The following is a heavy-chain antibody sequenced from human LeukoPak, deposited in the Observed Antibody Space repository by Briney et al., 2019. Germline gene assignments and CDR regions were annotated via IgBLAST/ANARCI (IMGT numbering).Heavy chain of an antibody. CDR2: IIPIFGTA. CDR3: ARGLDPYSSGWGGWFDP. Sequence: ASVKVSCKASGGTFSSYAISWVRQAPEQGLEWMGGIIPIFGTANYAQKFQGRVTITTDESTSTAYMELSSLRSEDTAVYYCARGLDPYSSGWGGWFDPWGQGTLVTVSS. V-gene: IGHV1-69*05. CDR1: GGTFSSYA. J-gene: IGHJ5*02. D-gene: IGHD6-19*01.